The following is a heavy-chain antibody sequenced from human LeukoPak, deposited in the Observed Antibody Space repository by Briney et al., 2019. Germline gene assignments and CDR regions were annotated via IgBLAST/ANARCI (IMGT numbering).Heavy chain of an antibody. V-gene: IGHV4-34*01. D-gene: IGHD1-26*01. J-gene: IGHJ4*02. CDR3: ARHPTKWELRLSLDY. Sequence: PSETLSLTCAVYGGSFSGYYWSWIRQPPGKGLEWIGEINHSGSTNYNPSLKSRVTISVDTSKNKFSLKLSSVNAADTAVYYCARHPTKWELRLSLDYWGQGILVTVSS. CDR2: INHSGST. CDR1: GGSFSGYY.